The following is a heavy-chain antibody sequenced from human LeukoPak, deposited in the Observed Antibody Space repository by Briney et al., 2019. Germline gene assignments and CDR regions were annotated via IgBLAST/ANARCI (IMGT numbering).Heavy chain of an antibody. CDR1: GYTFTSCY. D-gene: IGHD3-16*01. J-gene: IGHJ4*02. Sequence: ASVKVSCKAAGYTFTSCYMHWVRQAPGQGLEWMGIIKASSGSTSYAQKFRGRVTMSSDTSTSTVYMELSSLRSEDTAVYHCAREEEGGTFDYWGQGTLVTVSS. V-gene: IGHV1-46*01. CDR2: IKASSGST. CDR3: AREEEGGTFDY.